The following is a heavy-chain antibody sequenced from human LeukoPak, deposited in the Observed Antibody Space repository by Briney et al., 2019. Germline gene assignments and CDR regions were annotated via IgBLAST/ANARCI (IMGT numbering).Heavy chain of an antibody. CDR2: IIPIFGAA. J-gene: IGHJ4*02. Sequence: ASVKVSCKASVGTFCSYAISWVRQAPRQGLEWVGGIIPIFGAANYAQKFQGRVTITADESTSTAYMELSSLRSEDTAVYYCARTRMYRGKSQQLVDFDYWGQGTLVTVSS. V-gene: IGHV1-69*01. D-gene: IGHD6-13*01. CDR3: ARTRMYRGKSQQLVDFDY. CDR1: VGTFCSYA.